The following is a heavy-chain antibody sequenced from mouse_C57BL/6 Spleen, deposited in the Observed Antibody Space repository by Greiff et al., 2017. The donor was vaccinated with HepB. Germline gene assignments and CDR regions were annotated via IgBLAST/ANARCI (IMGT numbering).Heavy chain of an antibody. CDR3: ARATTVVAKREFDY. Sequence: QVQLKQSGAELVMPGASVKLSCKASGYTFTSYWMHWVKQRPGQGLEWIGEIDPSDSYTNYNQKFKGKSTLTVDKSSSTAYMQLSSLTSEDSAVYYCARATTVVAKREFDYWGQGTTLTVSS. J-gene: IGHJ2*01. D-gene: IGHD1-1*01. CDR2: IDPSDSYT. V-gene: IGHV1-69*01. CDR1: GYTFTSYW.